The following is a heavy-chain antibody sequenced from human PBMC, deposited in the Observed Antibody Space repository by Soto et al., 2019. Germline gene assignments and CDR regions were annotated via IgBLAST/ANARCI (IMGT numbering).Heavy chain of an antibody. D-gene: IGHD2-2*01. Sequence: GGSLRLSCAASGFTFSSYSMNWVRQAPGKGLEWVSYISSSSTIYYADSVKGRFTISRDNAKNSLYLQMNSLRDEDTAVYYCARVLYCSSTSCYLYYYYGMDVWGQGTTVTVSS. CDR3: ARVLYCSSTSCYLYYYYGMDV. CDR2: ISSSSTI. CDR1: GFTFSSYS. V-gene: IGHV3-48*02. J-gene: IGHJ6*02.